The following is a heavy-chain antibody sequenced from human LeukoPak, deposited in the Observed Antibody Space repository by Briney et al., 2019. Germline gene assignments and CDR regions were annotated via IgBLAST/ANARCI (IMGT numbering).Heavy chain of an antibody. V-gene: IGHV1-8*01. D-gene: IGHD3-22*01. J-gene: IGHJ4*02. CDR3: ATTYYYDSSGYWNFDY. CDR1: GYTFTSYD. Sequence: ASVKVSCKASGYTFTSYDINWVRQATGQGLEWMGWMNPNSGNTGYAQEFQGRVTMTRNTSISTAYMELSSLRSEDTAVYYCATTYYYDSSGYWNFDYWGQGTLVTVSS. CDR2: MNPNSGNT.